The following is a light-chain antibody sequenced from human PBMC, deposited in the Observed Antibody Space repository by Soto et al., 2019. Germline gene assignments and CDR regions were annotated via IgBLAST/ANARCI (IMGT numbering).Light chain of an antibody. J-gene: IGLJ3*02. V-gene: IGLV1-40*01. CDR2: GNS. Sequence: QSVLTQPPSVSGAPVQRVTISCTGSSSNIGAGYDVHWYQQLPGTAPKLLIYGNSNRPSGVPDRFSGSKSGTSASLAITGLQAEDEADYYCQSYDSSLSGGVFGGGTKVTVL. CDR1: SSNIGAGYD. CDR3: QSYDSSLSGGV.